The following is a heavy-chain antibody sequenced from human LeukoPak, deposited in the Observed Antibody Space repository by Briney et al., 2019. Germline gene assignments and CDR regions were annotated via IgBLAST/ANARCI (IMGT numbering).Heavy chain of an antibody. CDR2: IIPILGIA. V-gene: IGHV1-69*04. J-gene: IGHJ6*02. D-gene: IGHD2-21*02. Sequence: ASVKVSCKASGGTFSSYAISWVRQAPGQGLEWMGRIIPILGIANYAQKFQGRVTITADKSTSTAYMELSSLRSEDTAVYYCARDGSGVVTAIGNYYYYGMDVWGRGTTVTVSS. CDR3: ARDGSGVVTAIGNYYYYGMDV. CDR1: GGTFSSYA.